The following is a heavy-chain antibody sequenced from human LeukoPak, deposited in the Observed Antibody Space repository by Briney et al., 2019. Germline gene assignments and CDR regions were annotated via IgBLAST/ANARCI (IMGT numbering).Heavy chain of an antibody. CDR1: GFTFSSYI. Sequence: GGSLRLSCAASGFTFSSYIMSWVRQAPGKGLEWVSRISRKNGSTYYADSVKGRFTISRDNSENTLCLQMNSLRDEDTAVYYCAKESGLGTFCSVCHWGRGTLVTGSS. D-gene: IGHD3-10*01. CDR2: ISRKNGST. V-gene: IGHV3-23*01. J-gene: IGHJ4*02. CDR3: AKESGLGTFCSVCH.